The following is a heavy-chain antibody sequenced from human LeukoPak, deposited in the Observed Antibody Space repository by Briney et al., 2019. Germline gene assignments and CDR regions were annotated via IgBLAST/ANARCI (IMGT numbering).Heavy chain of an antibody. CDR1: GFTFSSYE. D-gene: IGHD2-15*01. J-gene: IGHJ6*02. Sequence: GGSLRLSCAASGFTFSSYEMNWVRQAPGKGLGWVSYISSSGSTIYYADSVKGRFTISRDNAKNSLYLQMNSLRAEDTAVYYCARAGGWAVTGHYGMDVWGQGTTVTVSS. CDR3: ARAGGWAVTGHYGMDV. V-gene: IGHV3-48*03. CDR2: ISSSGSTI.